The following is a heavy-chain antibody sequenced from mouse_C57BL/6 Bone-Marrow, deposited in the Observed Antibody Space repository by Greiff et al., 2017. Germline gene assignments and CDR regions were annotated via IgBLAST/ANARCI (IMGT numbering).Heavy chain of an antibody. V-gene: IGHV1-55*01. CDR1: GYTFTSYW. J-gene: IGHJ3*01. CDR2: IYPGSGST. CDR3: ARGPPTVVEPWFAY. Sequence: VQLQQPGAELVKPGASVKMSCKASGYTFTSYWITWLKQRPGQGLEWIGDIYPGSGSTNYNEKFKSKATLTVDTSSSTAYMQLSSLTSEDSAVYYCARGPPTVVEPWFAYWGQGTLVTVSA. D-gene: IGHD1-1*01.